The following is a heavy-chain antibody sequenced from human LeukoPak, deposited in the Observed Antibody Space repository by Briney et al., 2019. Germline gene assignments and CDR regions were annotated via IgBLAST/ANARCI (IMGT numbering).Heavy chain of an antibody. V-gene: IGHV3-48*04. CDR1: GFTFSSYS. Sequence: GGSLRLSCAASGFTFSSYSMNWVRQAPGKGLEWVSYISSSSSTIYYADSVKGRFTISRDNAKNSLYLQMNSLRAEDTAVYYCARDAPYYDYGEGDYWGQGTLVTVSS. CDR2: ISSSSSTI. D-gene: IGHD3-16*01. J-gene: IGHJ4*02. CDR3: ARDAPYYDYGEGDY.